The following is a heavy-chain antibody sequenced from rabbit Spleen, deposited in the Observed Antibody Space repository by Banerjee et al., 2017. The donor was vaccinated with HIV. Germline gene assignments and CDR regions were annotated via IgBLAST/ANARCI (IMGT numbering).Heavy chain of an antibody. CDR3: ARDLVAIIGWNFNL. J-gene: IGHJ4*01. V-gene: IGHV1S45*01. D-gene: IGHD1-1*01. CDR1: GVSFSDKDV. CDR2: INIVTGKA. Sequence: QEQLVESGGGLVKPEGSLTLTCTASGVSFSDKDVMCWVRQAPGKGLEWIACINIVTGKAVYASGAKGRFTMSRTSSTTVTLQMTSLTAADTATYFCARDLVAIIGWNFNLWGPGTLVTVS.